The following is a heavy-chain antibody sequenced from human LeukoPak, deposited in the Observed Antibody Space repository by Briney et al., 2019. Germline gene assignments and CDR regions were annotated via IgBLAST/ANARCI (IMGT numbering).Heavy chain of an antibody. Sequence: PSETLSLTCTVSGGSISSYYWSWIRQPPGKGLEWIGYIYYSGSTNYNPSLKSRVTISVDTSKNQFSLKLSSVTAADTAVYYCARGTVTAMAYFGYWGQGTLVTVSS. CDR3: ARGTVTAMAYFGY. CDR1: GGSISSYY. CDR2: IYYSGST. V-gene: IGHV4-59*01. J-gene: IGHJ4*02. D-gene: IGHD5-18*01.